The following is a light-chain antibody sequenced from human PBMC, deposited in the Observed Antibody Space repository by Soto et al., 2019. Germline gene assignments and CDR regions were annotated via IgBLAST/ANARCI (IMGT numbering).Light chain of an antibody. CDR1: QSVGRR. J-gene: IGKJ4*01. Sequence: DIQMTQSPSTLSASVGDRATLTCRASQSVGRRLAWYQQKQGKAPKLLIYRASSLESGVPARFSGSGSGTEFTFTISSLQPDDFAAYYCQQYNTYTFTFAEGTKVEIK. CDR3: QQYNTYTFT. V-gene: IGKV1-5*03. CDR2: RAS.